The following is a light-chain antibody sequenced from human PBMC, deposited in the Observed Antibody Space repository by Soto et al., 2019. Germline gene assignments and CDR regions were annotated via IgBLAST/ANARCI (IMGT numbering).Light chain of an antibody. Sequence: QSALIQPASVSGSPGQSITISCTGTTSDVGSYSLVSWYQQHPGKAPKLMIYEVGKLASGVSNRFSDSKSGNTASLTISGLQAEDEADYYCCSYAGSSTWVFGGGTQLAVL. CDR2: EVG. CDR3: CSYAGSSTWV. CDR1: TSDVGSYSL. V-gene: IGLV2-23*02. J-gene: IGLJ3*02.